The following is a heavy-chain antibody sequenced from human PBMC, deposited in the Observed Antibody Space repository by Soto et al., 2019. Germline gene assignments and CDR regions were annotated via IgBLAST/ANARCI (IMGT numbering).Heavy chain of an antibody. Sequence: SETLSLTCTVSGDSSVSSSSYYWGWIGQPPGKGLEWIGSTYYTGNTFYSPSFRSRLTISVDTYKSQSSQKLRSVTAADTATYYCASEVSSTDGMDVWGQGTTVTVSS. CDR3: ASEVSSTDGMDV. J-gene: IGHJ6*02. V-gene: IGHV4-39*01. CDR1: GDSSVSSSSYY. CDR2: TYYTGNT. D-gene: IGHD2-15*01.